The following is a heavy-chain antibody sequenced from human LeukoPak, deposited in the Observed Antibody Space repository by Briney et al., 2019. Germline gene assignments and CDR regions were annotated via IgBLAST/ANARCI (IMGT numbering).Heavy chain of an antibody. V-gene: IGHV4-34*01. CDR2: INHSGST. CDR1: GGSFSGYY. Sequence: SETLSLTCAVYGGSFSGYYWSWTRQPPGKGLEWIGEINHSGSTNYNPSLKSRVTISVDTSKNQFSLKLSSVTAADTAVYYCARGPYDFWSGYLPWFDPWGQGTLVTVSS. J-gene: IGHJ5*02. D-gene: IGHD3-3*01. CDR3: ARGPYDFWSGYLPWFDP.